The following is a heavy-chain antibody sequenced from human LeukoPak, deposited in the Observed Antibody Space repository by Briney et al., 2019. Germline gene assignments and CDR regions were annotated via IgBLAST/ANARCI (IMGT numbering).Heavy chain of an antibody. CDR3: AKQLWYYYGMDV. J-gene: IGHJ6*04. D-gene: IGHD5-18*01. V-gene: IGHV3-30*18. Sequence: PGRSLRLSCAASGFTFSSYGTHWVRQAPGKGLEWVAVISYGGSNKYYADSVKGRFTISRDNSKNTLYLQMNSLRAEDTAVYYCAKQLWYYYGMDVWGKGTTVTVSS. CDR2: ISYGGSNK. CDR1: GFTFSSYG.